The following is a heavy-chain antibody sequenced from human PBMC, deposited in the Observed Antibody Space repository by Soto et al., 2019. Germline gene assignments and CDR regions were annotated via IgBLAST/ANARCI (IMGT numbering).Heavy chain of an antibody. D-gene: IGHD2-21*01. CDR1: GFTFSSAW. Sequence: EVQLVESGGGLVKPGGSLRLSCAASGFTFSSAWMTWVRQAPGKGLEWVGHIKTKNEGEIGNYAAPVRGRFSISRDDSENTVSLQMNSLNTEATAVCSRAADTPYSGVGAADSWGQGPLVNVSS. V-gene: IGHV3-15*05. CDR2: IKTKNEGEIG. J-gene: IGHJ4*02. CDR3: AADTPYSGVGAADS.